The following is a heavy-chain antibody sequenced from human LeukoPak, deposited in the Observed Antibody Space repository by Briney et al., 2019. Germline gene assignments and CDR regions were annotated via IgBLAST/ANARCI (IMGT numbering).Heavy chain of an antibody. CDR2: INPNSGGT. CDR1: GYTFTGYY. D-gene: IGHD3-10*01. Sequence: ASVKVSCKASGYTFTGYYMHWVRQAPGRGLEWMGWINPNSGGTNYAQKFQGRVTMTRDTSISTAYMKLSRLRSDDTAVYYCARDTLWFGELFDYWGQGTLVTVSS. V-gene: IGHV1-2*02. CDR3: ARDTLWFGELFDY. J-gene: IGHJ4*02.